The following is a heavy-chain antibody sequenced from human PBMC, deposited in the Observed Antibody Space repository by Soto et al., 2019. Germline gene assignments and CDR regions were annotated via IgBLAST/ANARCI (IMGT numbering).Heavy chain of an antibody. CDR2: ISSRSSAT. J-gene: IGHJ5*02. D-gene: IGHD2-2*01. CDR1: GFTFSSYS. Sequence: EVQLVESGGGLVQPGGSLRLSCAASGFTFSSYSMNWVRQAPGKGLEWISYISSRSSATHYGDSVKGRFTISRDNAKNSLYLQMNSLRAEDTAVYYCASGDGVVPGASPRQWFDPWGQGTLVTVSS. V-gene: IGHV3-48*01. CDR3: ASGDGVVPGASPRQWFDP.